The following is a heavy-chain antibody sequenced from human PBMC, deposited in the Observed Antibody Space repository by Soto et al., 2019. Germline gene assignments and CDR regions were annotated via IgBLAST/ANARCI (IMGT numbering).Heavy chain of an antibody. CDR2: ISYDGKVA. V-gene: IGHV3-30*18. CDR3: AKEGPITNWYFDY. D-gene: IGHD1-1*01. Sequence: QVQLVESGGGVVQPGRSLRLSCAASGFTFSSYGMHWVRQAPGKGLEWVTVISYDGKVAYYADSVKGRFNISRDNSKNTLYLQMNSLRTEDTAMYYCAKEGPITNWYFDYWGQGTLVTVSS. CDR1: GFTFSSYG. J-gene: IGHJ4*02.